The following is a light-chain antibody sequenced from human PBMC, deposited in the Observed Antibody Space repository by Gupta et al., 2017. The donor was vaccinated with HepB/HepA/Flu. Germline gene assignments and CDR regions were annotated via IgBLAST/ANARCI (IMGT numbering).Light chain of an antibody. Sequence: DIQMTQSPSSLSGSVGDRVTITCRASQSISSYLNWYQQKPGKAPKLLIYAASSLQSGVPSRFSGSGSGTDFTLTISSLQPEDFATYYCQQSYSTLWTFGQGTKVEIK. CDR1: QSISSY. CDR3: QQSYSTLWT. J-gene: IGKJ1*01. CDR2: AAS. V-gene: IGKV1-39*01.